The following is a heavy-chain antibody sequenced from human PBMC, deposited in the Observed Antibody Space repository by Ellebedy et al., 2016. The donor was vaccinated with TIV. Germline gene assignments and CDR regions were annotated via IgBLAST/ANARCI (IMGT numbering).Heavy chain of an antibody. Sequence: AASVKVSCKASGYTFTSYYMHWVRQAPGQGLEWMGIINPSGGSTSYAQKFQGRVTMTRDTSTSTVYMELSSLRSEDTAVYYCARDLFQGSGWTGNWFDPWGQGTLVTVSS. CDR3: ARDLFQGSGWTGNWFDP. V-gene: IGHV1-46*01. CDR1: GYTFTSYY. D-gene: IGHD6-19*01. CDR2: INPSGGST. J-gene: IGHJ5*02.